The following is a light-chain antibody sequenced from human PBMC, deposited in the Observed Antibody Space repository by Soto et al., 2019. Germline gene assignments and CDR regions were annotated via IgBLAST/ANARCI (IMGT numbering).Light chain of an antibody. CDR2: DAS. CDR1: QSISSW. V-gene: IGKV1-5*01. Sequence: DIQMTQSPSTLSASVGDRVTITCRASQSISSWLAWYQQKPGKAPKLLIYDASSLESGVPSRFSGSGSATEFTLTSSSQHHDYFVTYCCQQYNNYRTFGQGTKVDIK. CDR3: QQYNNYRT. J-gene: IGKJ1*01.